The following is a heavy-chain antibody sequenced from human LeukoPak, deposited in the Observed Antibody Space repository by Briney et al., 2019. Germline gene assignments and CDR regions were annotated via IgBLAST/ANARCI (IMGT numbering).Heavy chain of an antibody. Sequence: GMSLRLSCAASGFAFSRHTMHWVRQAPGKGLEWVAVIESDVTNKYHADSAKGRFTISRDNSKNTLYLQMSSLRPEDTALYFCARQDISLDDWGQGTLVTVSS. D-gene: IGHD3-3*02. J-gene: IGHJ4*02. CDR3: ARQDISLDD. CDR1: GFAFSRHT. V-gene: IGHV3-30-3*01. CDR2: IESDVTNK.